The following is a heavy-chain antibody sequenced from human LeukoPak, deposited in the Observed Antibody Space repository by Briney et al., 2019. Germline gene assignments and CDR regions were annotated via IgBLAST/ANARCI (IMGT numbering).Heavy chain of an antibody. J-gene: IGHJ6*03. CDR3: AREQKGGLSGNLGGLFASYYTYYYMDV. V-gene: IGHV4-59*11. CDR1: GGSISGHY. CDR2: IHYSGRP. Sequence: SETLSLTCTVSGGSISGHYWTWLRQPPGKGLEWIGHIHYSGRPDYNPSLKSRVTISVDTSKNQLSLKVTSVTGADTAVYFCAREQKGGLSGNLGGLFASYYTYYYMDVWGRGTTVTVSS. D-gene: IGHD1-26*01.